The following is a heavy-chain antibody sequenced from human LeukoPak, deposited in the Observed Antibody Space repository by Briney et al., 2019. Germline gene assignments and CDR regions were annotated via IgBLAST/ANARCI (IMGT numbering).Heavy chain of an antibody. D-gene: IGHD3-22*01. CDR2: ISGSGGST. Sequence: GGSLRLSCAASGFTFSSYAMHWVRQAPGKGLEWVSAISGSGGSTYYADSVKGRFTISRDNSKNTLYLQMNSLRAEDTAVYYCAKDRLSDYYDSSGYIDYWGQGTLVTVSS. J-gene: IGHJ4*02. CDR1: GFTFSSYA. CDR3: AKDRLSDYYDSSGYIDY. V-gene: IGHV3-23*01.